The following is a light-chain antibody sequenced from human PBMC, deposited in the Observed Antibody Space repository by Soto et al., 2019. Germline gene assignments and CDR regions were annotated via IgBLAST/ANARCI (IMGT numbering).Light chain of an antibody. Sequence: EIVLTQSPATLSLSPVERATLSCRASQSVSSYLAWYQQKPGQAPRLLIYGASSRATGIPDRFSGSGSGTDFTLTISSLQSEDFAVYYCQQYNNWPSWTFGQGTTVDI. CDR3: QQYNNWPSWT. CDR1: QSVSSY. J-gene: IGKJ1*01. V-gene: IGKV3D-15*01. CDR2: GAS.